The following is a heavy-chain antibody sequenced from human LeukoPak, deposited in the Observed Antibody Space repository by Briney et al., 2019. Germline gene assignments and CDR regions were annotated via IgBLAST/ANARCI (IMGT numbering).Heavy chain of an antibody. D-gene: IGHD5-18*01. V-gene: IGHV5-51*01. Sequence: GESLQISCQGSGYSFIAYWIGWVRRMPGKGLEWMGIIYPGDSDIRYSPSFQGQVTISVDKSISTAFLQWSSLKASDTAMYYCARRTATFDYWGQGTLVTVSS. CDR1: GYSFIAYW. CDR2: IYPGDSDI. J-gene: IGHJ4*02. CDR3: ARRTATFDY.